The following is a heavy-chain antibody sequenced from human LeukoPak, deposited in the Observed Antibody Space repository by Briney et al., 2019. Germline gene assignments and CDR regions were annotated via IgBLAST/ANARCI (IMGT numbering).Heavy chain of an antibody. D-gene: IGHD3-10*01. Sequence: GGSLRLSCAASGFTFSSYSMNWVRQAPGKGLEWVSSISSSSSYIYYTGSVKGRFTISRDNAKNSLYLQMNSLRAEDTAVYYCAREDYYGSGSYSYWGQGTLVTVSS. J-gene: IGHJ4*02. CDR3: AREDYYGSGSYSY. V-gene: IGHV3-21*01. CDR2: ISSSSSYI. CDR1: GFTFSSYS.